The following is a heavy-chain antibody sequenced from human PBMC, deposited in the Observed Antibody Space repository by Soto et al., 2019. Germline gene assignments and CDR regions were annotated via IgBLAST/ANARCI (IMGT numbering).Heavy chain of an antibody. Sequence: KTSETLSLTCTVSGGSISSYYWSWIRQPPGKGLEWIGYIYYSGSTNYNPSLKSRVTISVDTSKNQFSLKLSSVTAADTAVYYCARNGLWSLFDYWGQGTLVTVSS. CDR2: IYYSGST. D-gene: IGHD5-18*01. J-gene: IGHJ4*02. CDR1: GGSISSYY. CDR3: ARNGLWSLFDY. V-gene: IGHV4-59*01.